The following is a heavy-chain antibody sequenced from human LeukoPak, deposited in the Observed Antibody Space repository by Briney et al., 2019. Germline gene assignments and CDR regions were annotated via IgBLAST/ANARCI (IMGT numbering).Heavy chain of an antibody. CDR2: IYYSGST. CDR1: GGSISSSRYY. V-gene: IGHV4-39*07. CDR3: AREVSLGYYFDY. Sequence: SETLSLTCTVSGGSISSSRYYWGWIRQPPGKGLEWIGSIYYSGSTYYNPSLKSRVTISVDTSKNQFSLKLSSVTAADTAVYYCAREVSLGYYFDYWGQGTLVTVSS. D-gene: IGHD3-16*01. J-gene: IGHJ4*02.